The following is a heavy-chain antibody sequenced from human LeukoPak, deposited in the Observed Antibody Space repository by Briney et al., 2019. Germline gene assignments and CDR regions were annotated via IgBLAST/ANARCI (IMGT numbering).Heavy chain of an antibody. V-gene: IGHV4-59*08. CDR3: ARSDSSGRLDY. Sequence: PSETLSLTCTVSGGSISSYYWSWIRQPPGKGLEWIGYIYYSGSTNYNPSLKSRVTISVDTSKNQFSLKLSSVTAADTAVYYCARSDSSGRLDYWGQGTLVTVSS. CDR1: GGSISSYY. CDR2: IYYSGST. J-gene: IGHJ4*02. D-gene: IGHD3-22*01.